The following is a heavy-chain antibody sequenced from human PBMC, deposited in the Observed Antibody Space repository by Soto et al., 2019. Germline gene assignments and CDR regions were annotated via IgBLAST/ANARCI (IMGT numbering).Heavy chain of an antibody. CDR2: IYYSGST. Sequence: QLQLQESGPGLVKPSETLSLTCTVSGGSISSSSYYWGWIRQPPGKGLEWIGSIYYSGSTYYTPSLKSLVTISVDTSKNQFSLKLSSVTAADTAVYYCARQYGKGDFDYWGQGTLVTVSS. V-gene: IGHV4-39*01. J-gene: IGHJ4*02. CDR3: ARQYGKGDFDY. D-gene: IGHD3-16*01. CDR1: GGSISSSSYY.